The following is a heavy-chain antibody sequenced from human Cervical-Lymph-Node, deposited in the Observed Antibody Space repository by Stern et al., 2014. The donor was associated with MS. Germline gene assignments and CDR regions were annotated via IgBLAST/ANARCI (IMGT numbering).Heavy chain of an antibody. Sequence: EVQLVESGGGLVKPGGSLRLSCAASGFTFSSYSMNWVRQAPGKGLEWVSSISSSSSYIYYADSVKGRFTISRDNAKNSLYLQMNSLRAEDTAVYYCARGTGRGGNSDYYYGMDVWGQGTTVTVSS. D-gene: IGHD4-23*01. CDR1: GFTFSSYS. J-gene: IGHJ6*02. CDR3: ARGTGRGGNSDYYYGMDV. V-gene: IGHV3-21*01. CDR2: ISSSSSYI.